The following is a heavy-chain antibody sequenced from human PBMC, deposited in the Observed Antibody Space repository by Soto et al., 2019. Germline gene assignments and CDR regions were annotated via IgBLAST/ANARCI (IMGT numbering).Heavy chain of an antibody. CDR3: AREETAWPLAYGLDV. CDR1: GFTFSSYS. V-gene: IGHV3-21*01. J-gene: IGHJ6*02. D-gene: IGHD2-21*02. Sequence: GGSLRLSCSASGFTFSSYSMHWVRQAPGKGLEWVSSIGTRSDIYYADSVKGRFTISRDNAKNSLSLQMNSMTAEDTAVYYCAREETAWPLAYGLDVWGQGTTVTVSS. CDR2: IGTRSDI.